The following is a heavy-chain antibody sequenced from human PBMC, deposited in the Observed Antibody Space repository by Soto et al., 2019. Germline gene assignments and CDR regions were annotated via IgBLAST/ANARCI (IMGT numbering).Heavy chain of an antibody. D-gene: IGHD3-22*01. V-gene: IGHV1-69*12. CDR1: GGSLSNYG. CDR3: ARGDATKIVVTTYYAMDV. CDR2: IIPVFGTP. J-gene: IGHJ6*02. Sequence: QVQLVQSGAEVKKPGSSVKVSCKASGGSLSNYGISWVRQAPGQGLEWMGAIIPVFGTPNYAQKFQDRVTITADEYTTTAYMEVRSLTSEDTAVYYCARGDATKIVVTTYYAMDVWGQGTTVTVSS.